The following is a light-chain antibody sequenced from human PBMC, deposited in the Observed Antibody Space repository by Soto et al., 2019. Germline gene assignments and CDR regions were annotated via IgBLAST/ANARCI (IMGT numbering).Light chain of an antibody. J-gene: IGLJ1*01. V-gene: IGLV1-40*01. Sequence: QAVLAHPPSVSWAPGQGITISCTGSSSNIGAGYPVHWYQQLPGTAPKLLIFGNTIRPSGVPDRFSGSRSGLAITGLQAEDEADYYCQSYDSSLSGYVFGTGTKVTVL. CDR2: GNT. CDR3: QSYDSSLSGYV. CDR1: SSNIGAGYP.